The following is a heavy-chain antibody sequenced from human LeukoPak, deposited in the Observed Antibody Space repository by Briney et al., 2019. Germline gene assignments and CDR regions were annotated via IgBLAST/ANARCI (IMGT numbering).Heavy chain of an antibody. CDR1: GHTFTSYD. CDR2: MNPNSGNT. D-gene: IGHD6-19*01. CDR3: ARIYSSGWYWGRGEYFDY. Sequence: ASVKVSCKASGHTFTSYDINWVRQATGQGLEWMGWMNPNSGNTGYAQKFQGRVTITRNTSISTAYMELSSLRSEDTAVYYCARIYSSGWYWGRGEYFDYWGQGTLVTVSS. J-gene: IGHJ4*02. V-gene: IGHV1-8*03.